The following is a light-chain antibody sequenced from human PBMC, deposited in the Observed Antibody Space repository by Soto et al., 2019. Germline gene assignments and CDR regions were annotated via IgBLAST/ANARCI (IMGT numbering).Light chain of an antibody. V-gene: IGKV3-15*01. CDR1: QRVSTN. CDR3: QQYSDLPPTYT. CDR2: GAS. J-gene: IGKJ2*01. Sequence: EIVMTQSPATLSVSPGERATLSCRASQRVSTNLAWYQQKPGQAPRLLIYGASTRAPGIPGRFSGSRAETKFTLNISNLQSEDFAVYYCQQYSDLPPTYTFGQGTKLEIK.